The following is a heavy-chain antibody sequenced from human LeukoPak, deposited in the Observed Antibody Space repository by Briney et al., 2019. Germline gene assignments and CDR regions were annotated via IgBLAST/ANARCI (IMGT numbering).Heavy chain of an antibody. CDR1: GFTFRNYA. CDR2: LSGSGTNT. J-gene: IGHJ4*02. V-gene: IGHV3-23*01. CDR3: AKATGTLGN. D-gene: IGHD1-1*01. Sequence: GGSLRLSCAATGFTFRNYAMSWVRQAPGKGLEWVASLSGSGTNTFYADSVKGRFTISRDNSKNTLYLQMNSLTAEDTAIYYCAKATGTLGNWGQGTLVTVSS.